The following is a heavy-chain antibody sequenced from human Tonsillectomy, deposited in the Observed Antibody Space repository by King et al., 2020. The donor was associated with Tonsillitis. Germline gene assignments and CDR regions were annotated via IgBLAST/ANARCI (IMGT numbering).Heavy chain of an antibody. CDR3: ARAFPSRANYYYYMDV. J-gene: IGHJ6*03. CDR1: GYTFTSYG. CDR2: SSAYNGNT. V-gene: IGHV1-18*01. Sequence: VQLVQSGAEVKKPGASVKVSCKASGYTFTSYGISWVRQAPGQGLEGMGWSSAYNGNTNYAQKLQVRVTKTTDTSTSTADMELRSLRSDDTAVYYCARAFPSRANYYYYMDVWGKGTTVTVSS. D-gene: IGHD2-21*01.